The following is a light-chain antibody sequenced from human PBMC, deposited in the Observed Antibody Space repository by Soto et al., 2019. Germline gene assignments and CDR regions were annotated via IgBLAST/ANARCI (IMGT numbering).Light chain of an antibody. Sequence: DIQMTQSPSSLSASVGDRVTITCQASQDISNYLNWYQQKPGKAPKLLIYDASNLETGVPSRFSGSGSGTEITLTISSLQPDDFATYYCQQYNSYSRTFGQGTKVDIK. CDR1: QDISNY. CDR3: QQYNSYSRT. CDR2: DAS. V-gene: IGKV1-33*01. J-gene: IGKJ1*01.